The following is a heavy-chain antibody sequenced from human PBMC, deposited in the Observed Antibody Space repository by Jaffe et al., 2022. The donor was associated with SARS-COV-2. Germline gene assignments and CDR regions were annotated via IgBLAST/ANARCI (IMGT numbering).Heavy chain of an antibody. D-gene: IGHD6-25*01. CDR2: ISSSSSYI. CDR3: AREGHWIAAGPSNFDY. V-gene: IGHV3-21*01. Sequence: EVQLVESGGGLVKPGGSLRLSCAASGFTFSSYSMNWVRQAPGKGLEWVSSISSSSSYIYYADSVKGRFTISRDNAKNSLYLQMNSLRAEDTAVYYCAREGHWIAAGPSNFDYWGQGTLVTVSS. J-gene: IGHJ4*02. CDR1: GFTFSSYS.